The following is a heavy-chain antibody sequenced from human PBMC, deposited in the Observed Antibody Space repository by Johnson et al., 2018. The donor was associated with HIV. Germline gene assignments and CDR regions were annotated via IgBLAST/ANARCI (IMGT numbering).Heavy chain of an antibody. J-gene: IGHJ3*02. CDR3: GSLGDGHQKGAFEI. D-gene: IGHD3-16*01. CDR1: GFTFSDYY. CDR2: ISSSGGSI. Sequence: QVRLVESGGGLVKPGGSLRLSCAASGFTFSDYYMSWIRQAPGKGLEWVSYISSSGGSIYYADSVQGRFTISRDNAKRSLFLQMNSLRVEDTAVYFCGSLGDGHQKGAFEICGHGTMVTVSS. V-gene: IGHV3-11*04.